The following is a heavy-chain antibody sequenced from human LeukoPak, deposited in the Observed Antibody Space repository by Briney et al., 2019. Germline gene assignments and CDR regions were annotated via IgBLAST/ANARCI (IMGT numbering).Heavy chain of an antibody. CDR3: ATVGLIGDRYYFYMDV. Sequence: ASVKVSCKVSGYTLTELSMHWVRQAPGKGLEWMGGFDPEDGDPLYPQRFKGRFTMTEDTSTNTFYMELSSLRPEDTAVYYCATVGLIGDRYYFYMDVWGKGTTVTVSS. V-gene: IGHV1-24*01. D-gene: IGHD3-3*01. J-gene: IGHJ6*03. CDR1: GYTLTELS. CDR2: FDPEDGDP.